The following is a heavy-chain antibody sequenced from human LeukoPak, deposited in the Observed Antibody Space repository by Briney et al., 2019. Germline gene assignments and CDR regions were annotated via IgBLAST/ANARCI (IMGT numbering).Heavy chain of an antibody. Sequence: GGSLRLSCAASGFTFDDYGMSWVRQAPGKGLEWVSGINWNGGSTGYADSLKGRFTISRDNAKNSLYLQMNSLRAEDTALYYCARSTTVTTGPHAFDIWGQGTMVTVSS. V-gene: IGHV3-20*04. CDR1: GFTFDDYG. D-gene: IGHD4-17*01. CDR2: INWNGGST. J-gene: IGHJ3*02. CDR3: ARSTTVTTGPHAFDI.